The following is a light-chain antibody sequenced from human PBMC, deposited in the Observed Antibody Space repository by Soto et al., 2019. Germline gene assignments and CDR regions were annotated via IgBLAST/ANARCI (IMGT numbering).Light chain of an antibody. Sequence: DIQMTQSPSSLCASVGDRVTITCRASQSISSYLNWYQQKPGKAPKLLIYAASSLQSGVPSRFSGSGSGTDFTLTINNLQPEDFATYYCQQSYDTSWMFGQGTKVEVK. CDR3: QQSYDTSWM. V-gene: IGKV1-39*01. CDR2: AAS. J-gene: IGKJ1*01. CDR1: QSISSY.